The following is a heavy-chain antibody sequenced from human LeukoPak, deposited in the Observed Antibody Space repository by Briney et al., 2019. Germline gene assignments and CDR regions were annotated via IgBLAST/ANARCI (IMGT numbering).Heavy chain of an antibody. V-gene: IGHV5-51*01. J-gene: IGHJ4*02. CDR1: GYSFTSFW. CDR3: ARHDKGYSGYVTLDY. CDR2: INPGYSDI. D-gene: IGHD5-12*01. Sequence: GESLKISCKGSGYSFTSFWIGWVRQMPGKGLEWMGIINPGYSDIRYSPSFQGQVTISADKSISTAYLQWSSLKASDTAIYYCARHDKGYSGYVTLDYWGQGTLVTVSS.